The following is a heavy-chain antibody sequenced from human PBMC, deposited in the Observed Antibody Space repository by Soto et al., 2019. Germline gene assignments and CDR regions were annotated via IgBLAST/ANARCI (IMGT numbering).Heavy chain of an antibody. CDR3: ARVTTAAGISARGVY. J-gene: IGHJ4*02. V-gene: IGHV1-18*01. CDR2: ISAYNGNT. Sequence: QVQLVQSGAEVKKPGASVKVSCKASGYTFTSYGISWVRQVPGQGLEWMGWISAYNGNTNYAQKLQRRVTMTTDTSTSTAYMELRILRSDDTAVYYCARVTTAAGISARGVYWGQGTLVTVSS. D-gene: IGHD6-13*01. CDR1: GYTFTSYG.